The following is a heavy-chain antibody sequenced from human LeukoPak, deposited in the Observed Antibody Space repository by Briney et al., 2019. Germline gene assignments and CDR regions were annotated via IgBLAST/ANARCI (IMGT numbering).Heavy chain of an antibody. V-gene: IGHV1-2*02. Sequence: ASVKVSCKVSGYTFTGYYMHWVRQAPGQGLEWMGWINPITGGTNYAQNFQGRVTMTRDTSLNTAYMEVSRLRSDDTAVYYCARDDGHYDYWGQGTPVTVSS. J-gene: IGHJ4*02. CDR2: INPITGGT. D-gene: IGHD1-26*01. CDR3: ARDDGHYDY. CDR1: GYTFTGYY.